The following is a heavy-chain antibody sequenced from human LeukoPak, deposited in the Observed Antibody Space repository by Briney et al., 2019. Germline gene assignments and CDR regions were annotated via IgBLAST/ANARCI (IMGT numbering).Heavy chain of an antibody. CDR2: MYYSGST. CDR3: ARPYYYDSRIDP. CDR1: GGSISSGDYY. D-gene: IGHD3-22*01. Sequence: SETLSLTCTVSGGSISSGDYYSSWIRQPPGKGLEWIAYMYYSGSTYYNPSLKSRVTMSADTSKNQLSLKLSSVTAADTAVYYCARPYYYDSRIDPWGQGILVTVSS. J-gene: IGHJ5*02. V-gene: IGHV4-30-4*01.